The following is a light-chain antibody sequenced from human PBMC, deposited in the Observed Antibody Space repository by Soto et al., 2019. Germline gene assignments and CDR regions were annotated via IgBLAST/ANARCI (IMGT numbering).Light chain of an antibody. V-gene: IGKV3-15*01. Sequence: IVMTQSPATLSVSPGERATLACRASQSVSSNLAWYQQKPGQAPRLLIYGASTRATGIPARFSGSGSGTELTLTISSLQSEDFAVYYCQQYNNWPPWTFGPGTKVEIK. CDR3: QQYNNWPPWT. CDR2: GAS. CDR1: QSVSSN. J-gene: IGKJ1*01.